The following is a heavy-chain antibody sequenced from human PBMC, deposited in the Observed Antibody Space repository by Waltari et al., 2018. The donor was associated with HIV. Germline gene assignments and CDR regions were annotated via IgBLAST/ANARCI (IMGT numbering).Heavy chain of an antibody. Sequence: QVQLQESGPGLVKPSETLSLPCTVPGDSFNSGDYYWAWIRQHPEKGLEWIGFVYYRGSTFSNPSFKSRATISGDTSKNQFSLKLTSMTAADTAVYYCARVVYWYFDLWGRGTLVTVSS. CDR3: ARVVYWYFDL. J-gene: IGHJ2*01. V-gene: IGHV4-31*03. CDR1: GDSFNSGDYY. CDR2: VYYRGST.